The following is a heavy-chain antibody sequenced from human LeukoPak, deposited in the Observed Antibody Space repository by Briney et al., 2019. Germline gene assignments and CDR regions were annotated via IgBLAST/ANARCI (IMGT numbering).Heavy chain of an antibody. CDR3: ARNPTAPDAFDI. J-gene: IGHJ3*02. CDR1: GYTFTSYG. V-gene: IGHV1-18*01. D-gene: IGHD4-17*01. CDR2: ISAYNGNT. Sequence: ASVKVSCKASGYTFTSYGISWVRRAPGQGLEWMGWISAYNGNTNYAQKLQGRVTMTTETSTSTAYMELMSLRSDDTALYYCARNPTAPDAFDIWGQGTMVTVSS.